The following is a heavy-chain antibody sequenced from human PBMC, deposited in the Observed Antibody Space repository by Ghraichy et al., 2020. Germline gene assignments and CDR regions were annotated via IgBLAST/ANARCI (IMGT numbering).Heavy chain of an antibody. CDR1: GGTFSSYA. J-gene: IGHJ3*02. CDR3: ARWYCSSTSCYFGRPDAFDI. CDR2: IIPIFGTA. Sequence: SVKVSCKASGGTFSSYAISWVRQAPGQGLEWMGGIIPIFGTANYAQKFQGRVTITADESTSTAYMELSSLRSEDTAVYYCARWYCSSTSCYFGRPDAFDIWGQGTMVTVSS. D-gene: IGHD2-2*01. V-gene: IGHV1-69*13.